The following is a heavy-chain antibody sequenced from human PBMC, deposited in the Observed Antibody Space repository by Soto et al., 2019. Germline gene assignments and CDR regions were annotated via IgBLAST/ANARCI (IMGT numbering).Heavy chain of an antibody. D-gene: IGHD3-10*01. CDR3: ARRPVLLPFDY. Sequence: SETLSLTCAVYGGSFRGYYWSWIRQPPGKGLEWIGQINHSGNTNYNPSIKSRVTISVDTSKNQISLKLSSVTAADTAVYYCARRPVLLPFDYWGQGTLVTVSS. V-gene: IGHV4-34*01. CDR1: GGSFRGYY. J-gene: IGHJ4*02. CDR2: INHSGNT.